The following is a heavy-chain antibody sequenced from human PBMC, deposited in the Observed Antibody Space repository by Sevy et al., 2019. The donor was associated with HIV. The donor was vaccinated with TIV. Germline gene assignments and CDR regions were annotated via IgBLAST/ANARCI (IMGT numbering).Heavy chain of an antibody. CDR2: INQDGSET. CDR1: GFTFSSYW. V-gene: IGHV3-7*01. D-gene: IGHD3-10*01. Sequence: GGYLRLSCAASGFTFSSYWMIWVRQAPGKGLEWVATINQDGSETFYVDSVKGRFTISRHNPRKSLYLQMNSLSAEDTAVYYCARLFYGSADYWGQGTLVTVSS. J-gene: IGHJ4*02. CDR3: ARLFYGSADY.